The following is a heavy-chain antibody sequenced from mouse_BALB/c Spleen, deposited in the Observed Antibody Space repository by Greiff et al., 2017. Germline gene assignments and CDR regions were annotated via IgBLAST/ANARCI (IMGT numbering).Heavy chain of an antibody. CDR2: IDPENGNT. CDR3: TRRELPYYAMDY. V-gene: IGHV14-3*02. J-gene: IGHJ4*01. D-gene: IGHD1-1*01. CDR1: GFNIKDTY. Sequence: EVQLQQSGAELVKPGASVTLSCTASGFNIKDTYMHWVKQRPEQGLEWIGRIDPENGNTKYDPKFQGKATLTVDTSTSTAYMQLSSLTSEDSAVYYCTRRELPYYAMDYWGQGTSVTVSS.